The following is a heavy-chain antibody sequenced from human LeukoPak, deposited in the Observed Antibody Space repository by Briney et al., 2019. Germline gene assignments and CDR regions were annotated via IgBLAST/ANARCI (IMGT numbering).Heavy chain of an antibody. CDR1: GFTFSSYG. V-gene: IGHV3-33*05. J-gene: IGHJ6*02. CDR2: ISYDGSNK. Sequence: PGGSLRLSCAASGFTFSSYGMHWVRQAPDKGLEWVAVISYDGSNKYYADSVKGRFTISRDNSKNSLYLQMNSLRAEDTAVYYCASTATPPGDPYYYYGMDVWGQGTTVTVSS. CDR3: ASTATPPGDPYYYYGMDV. D-gene: IGHD2-15*01.